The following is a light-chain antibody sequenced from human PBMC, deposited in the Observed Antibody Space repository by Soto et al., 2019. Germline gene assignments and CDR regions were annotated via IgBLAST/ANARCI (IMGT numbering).Light chain of an antibody. J-gene: IGKJ3*01. CDR1: QTVGRN. V-gene: IGKV3-15*01. Sequence: EIVMTQSPATLSVSPGERATLSCRASQTVGRNLAWYQQKPGQGPRLLIYAASTSATGIQARFSGSGSGTEFTLTISSLPSDDFAVHVWQQYKIWPQFTFGTGTTVDIK. CDR2: AAS. CDR3: QQYKIWPQFT.